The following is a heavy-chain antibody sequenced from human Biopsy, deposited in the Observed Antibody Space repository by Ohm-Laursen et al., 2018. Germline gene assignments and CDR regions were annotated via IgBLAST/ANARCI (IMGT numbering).Heavy chain of an antibody. CDR3: ARGYSRRVSIFEASIYWFDT. J-gene: IGHJ5*02. Sequence: ASVKVSCNASGYSFSAYDVNWVRQARGQGLEWMGWMIPSSGKTGYAQRFQGRVTLTMNTSISTAYMELSGLRSEDTAVYFCARGYSRRVSIFEASIYWFDTWGQGTLVTVSS. D-gene: IGHD6-6*01. CDR1: GYSFSAYD. CDR2: MIPSSGKT. V-gene: IGHV1-8*01.